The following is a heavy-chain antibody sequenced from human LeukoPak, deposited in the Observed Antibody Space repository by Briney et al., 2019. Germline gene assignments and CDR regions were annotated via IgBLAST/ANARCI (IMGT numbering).Heavy chain of an antibody. D-gene: IGHD3-16*02. CDR2: INHSGST. V-gene: IGHV4-34*01. Sequence: PSETLSLTCAVYGGSFSGYYWSWIRQPPGKGLEWIGEINHSGSTNYNPSLKSRVTISVGTSKNQFSLKLSSVTAADTAVYYCARGRRNDYVWGSYRSGYFDYWGQGTLVTVSS. CDR1: GGSFSGYY. CDR3: ARGRRNDYVWGSYRSGYFDY. J-gene: IGHJ4*02.